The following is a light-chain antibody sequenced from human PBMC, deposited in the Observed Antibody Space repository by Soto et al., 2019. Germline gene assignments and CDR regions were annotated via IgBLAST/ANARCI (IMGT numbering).Light chain of an antibody. CDR2: GAS. J-gene: IGKJ1*01. V-gene: IGKV3-20*01. CDR3: KQYCGSRGT. CDR1: QSVGSSY. Sequence: ESVLTQSPGTLSLSRGERATLSCRASQSVGSSYLAWYQQKPGQAPRLLIFGASSRAAGIPDRFSGSGSGTDFTLTISILEPEDFAVDYAKQYCGSRGTFGQGTKVEIK.